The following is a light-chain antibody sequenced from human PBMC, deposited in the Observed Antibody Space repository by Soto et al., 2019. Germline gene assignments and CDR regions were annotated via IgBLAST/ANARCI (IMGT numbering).Light chain of an antibody. CDR3: QQYDDSLSSFT. V-gene: IGKV3-20*01. Sequence: EIVLTQSPGTLSASPGERATISCRASQSVSSCYVAWYQKKPGQAHSLLFYGASYRATGIPDRFSGRGTGADFTLTITRREPEAFAVYYCQQYDDSLSSFTFGQGTNLEIK. CDR2: GAS. J-gene: IGKJ2*01. CDR1: QSVSSCY.